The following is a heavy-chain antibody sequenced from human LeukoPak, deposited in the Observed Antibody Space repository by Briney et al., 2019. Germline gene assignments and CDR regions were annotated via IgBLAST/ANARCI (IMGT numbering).Heavy chain of an antibody. Sequence: GGSLRLSCGASRFTFSNHGMHWVRQAPGKGLEWVAVISYDGTNKYYADSVKGRFTISRDTSENTLYLQMNNLRPEDSAIYYCAREILGSAFSFDYWGQGTLVTVSS. J-gene: IGHJ4*02. CDR1: RFTFSNHG. CDR3: AREILGSAFSFDY. D-gene: IGHD1-26*01. CDR2: ISYDGTNK. V-gene: IGHV3-30*03.